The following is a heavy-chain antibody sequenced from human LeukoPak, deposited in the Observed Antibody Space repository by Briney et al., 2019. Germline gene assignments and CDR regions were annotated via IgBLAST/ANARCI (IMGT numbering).Heavy chain of an antibody. CDR2: TRNKSNSYST. CDR3: ARLNRIGGTYFFDY. V-gene: IGHV3-72*01. J-gene: IGHJ4*02. D-gene: IGHD1-26*01. Sequence: GGSLRLSCAASGFTFSDHYMDWVRQAPGKGLEWVGRTRNKSNSYSTAYAASVRDRFTISRDVSENSLYLQMSSLKTEDTAVYYCARLNRIGGTYFFDYWGQGTLVTASS. CDR1: GFTFSDHY.